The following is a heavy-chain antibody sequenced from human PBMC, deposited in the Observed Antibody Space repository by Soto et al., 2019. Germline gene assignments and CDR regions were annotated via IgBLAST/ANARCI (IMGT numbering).Heavy chain of an antibody. CDR1: GFTFSSYG. Sequence: QVQLAESGGGVVQPGRSLRLSCAASGFTFSSYGMHWVRQAPGKGLEWVAVISYDGSNKYYADSVKGRFTISRDNSKNTLYLQMNSLRAEDTAVYYCAIPMRDYGDLPARWGQGTLVTVSS. CDR2: ISYDGSNK. CDR3: AIPMRDYGDLPAR. V-gene: IGHV3-30*03. D-gene: IGHD4-17*01. J-gene: IGHJ4*02.